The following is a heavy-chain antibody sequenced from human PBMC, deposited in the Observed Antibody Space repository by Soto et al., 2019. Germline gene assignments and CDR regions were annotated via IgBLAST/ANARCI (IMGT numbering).Heavy chain of an antibody. CDR3: ARERITMIVGGYYYGMDV. D-gene: IGHD3-22*01. J-gene: IGHJ6*02. CDR2: INPNSGGT. CDR1: GYTFTGYY. V-gene: IGHV1-2*02. Sequence: ASVKVSCKASGYTFTGYYMHWVRQAPGQGLEWMGWINPNSGGTNYAQKFQGRVTMTRDTSISTAYMELSRLRSDDTAVYYCARERITMIVGGYYYGMDVWGQGTTVTVSS.